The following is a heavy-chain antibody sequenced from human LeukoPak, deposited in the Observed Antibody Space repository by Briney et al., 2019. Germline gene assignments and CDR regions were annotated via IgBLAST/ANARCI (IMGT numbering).Heavy chain of an antibody. V-gene: IGHV4-34*01. CDR1: GGSFSGYY. CDR3: ARPAPSNYYDSSGYGD. CDR2: IYYSGST. Sequence: SETLSLTCAVYGGSFSGYYWSWIRQPPGKGLEWIGSIYYSGSTYYNPSLKSRVTISVDTSKNQFSLKLSSVTAADTAVYYCARPAPSNYYDSSGYGDWGQGTLVTVSS. D-gene: IGHD3-22*01. J-gene: IGHJ4*02.